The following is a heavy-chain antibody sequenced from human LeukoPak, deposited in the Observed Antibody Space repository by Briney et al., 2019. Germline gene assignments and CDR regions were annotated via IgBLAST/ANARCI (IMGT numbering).Heavy chain of an antibody. CDR2: IYPGDSDT. CDR1: GYSFTSYW. Sequence: GGSLKISCKGSGYSFTSYWIGWVRQMPGKGLEWMGIIYPGDSDTRYSPSFQGQVTISADKSISTAYLQWSSLKASDTAMYYCARGSVLRYFDWLSIDYWGQGTLVTVSS. CDR3: ARGSVLRYFDWLSIDY. V-gene: IGHV5-51*01. D-gene: IGHD3-9*01. J-gene: IGHJ4*02.